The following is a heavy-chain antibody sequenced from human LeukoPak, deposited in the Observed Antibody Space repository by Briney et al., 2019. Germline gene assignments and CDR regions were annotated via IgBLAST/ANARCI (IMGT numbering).Heavy chain of an antibody. CDR3: ARVKDMITFGGACSP. V-gene: IGHV4-38-2*02. CDR2: IYHSGST. Sequence: PSGTLSLTCIVSGYSISSGYYWGWIRQPPGKGLEWIGSIYHSGSTYYNPSLKSRVTISVDTSKNQFSLKLSSVTAADTAVYYCARVKDMITFGGACSPWGQGTLVTVSS. CDR1: GYSISSGYY. D-gene: IGHD3-16*01. J-gene: IGHJ5*02.